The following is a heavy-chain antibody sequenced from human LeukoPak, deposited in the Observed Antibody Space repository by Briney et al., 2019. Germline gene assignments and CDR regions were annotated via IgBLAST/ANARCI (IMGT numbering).Heavy chain of an antibody. J-gene: IGHJ4*02. CDR2: ISSSSSYI. V-gene: IGHV3-21*01. CDR3: ARESSGWSRGGDFDY. D-gene: IGHD6-19*01. Sequence: GGSLRLSCAASGFTFSSYSMNWVRQAPGKGLEWVSSISSSSSYIYYADSVEGRFTISRDNAKNSLYLQMNSLRAEDTAVYYCARESSGWSRGGDFDYWGQGTLVTVSS. CDR1: GFTFSSYS.